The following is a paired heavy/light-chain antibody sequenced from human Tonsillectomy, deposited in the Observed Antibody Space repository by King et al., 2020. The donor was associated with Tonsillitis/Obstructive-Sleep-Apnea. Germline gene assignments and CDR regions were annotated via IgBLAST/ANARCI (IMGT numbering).Light chain of an antibody. J-gene: IGLJ1*01. CDR1: HYNIGTNT. V-gene: IGLV1-44*01. Sequence: QSVLTQPPSVSGTPGQRVTISCSGSHYNIGTNTVVWYQQLPGTAPKLLIYGYNQRPSGVPGRFSGSKSGTSASLAISDLQSEDETDYFCAAWDASLNGYVFGAGTKVTVL. CDR3: AAWDASLNGYV. CDR2: GYN.
Heavy chain of an antibody. CDR2: IIPVFGTI. CDR3: AGLRRAGVEVPAATPGDYYLAF. V-gene: IGHV1-69*01. CDR1: GGPFRTSA. Sequence: QVQLLQSGAEVKKPGSSLKVSCKPSGGPFRTSALNWVRQAPGQGLEWMGGIIPVFGTIRNAQKFQGRVTITADESTSTSYLELTSLKPEDTAVYFCAGLRRAGVEVPAATPGDYYLAFWGQGTLVTVSS. D-gene: IGHD2-15*01. J-gene: IGHJ4*02.